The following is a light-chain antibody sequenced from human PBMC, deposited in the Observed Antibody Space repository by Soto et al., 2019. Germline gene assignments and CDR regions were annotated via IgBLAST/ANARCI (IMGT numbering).Light chain of an antibody. V-gene: IGKV3-15*01. CDR3: QQYNDWPLT. J-gene: IGKJ4*01. Sequence: EIVMTQSPATLSVSPGEGATLSCRASQSISSNLAWYQQKPGQAPKLLIYGASTKATGFPARLSGSGSGTEFSLTISSLQSEDFAVDYCQQYNDWPLTFGGGTKVEIK. CDR1: QSISSN. CDR2: GAS.